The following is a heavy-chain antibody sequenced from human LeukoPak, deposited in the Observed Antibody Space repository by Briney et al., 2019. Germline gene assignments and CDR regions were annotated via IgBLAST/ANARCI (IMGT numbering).Heavy chain of an antibody. J-gene: IGHJ4*02. CDR2: IYYSGST. V-gene: IGHV4-59*08. D-gene: IGHD6-13*01. Sequence: SETLSLTCTVSGGSISSYYWSWIRQPPGKGLEWIGYIYYSGSTKYNPSLESRVTISVDTSKNQFSLKLSSVTAADTAVYYCARHEYSSSWYFSDYWGQGTLVTVPS. CDR1: GGSISSYY. CDR3: ARHEYSSSWYFSDY.